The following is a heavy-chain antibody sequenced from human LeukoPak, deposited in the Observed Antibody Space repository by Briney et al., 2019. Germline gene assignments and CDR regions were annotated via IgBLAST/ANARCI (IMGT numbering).Heavy chain of an antibody. D-gene: IGHD2-15*01. J-gene: IGHJ5*02. Sequence: SVKVSCKASGGTFSSYAISWVRQAPGQGLEWVGGIIPIFGTANYAQKFQGRVTITTDESTSTAYMELSSLRAEDTAVYYCAKMGGYCSGGSCHWFDPWGQGTLVTVSS. CDR1: GGTFSSYA. V-gene: IGHV1-69*05. CDR2: IIPIFGTA. CDR3: AKMGGYCSGGSCHWFDP.